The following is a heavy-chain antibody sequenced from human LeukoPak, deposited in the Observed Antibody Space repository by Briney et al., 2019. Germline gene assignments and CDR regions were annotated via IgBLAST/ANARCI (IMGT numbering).Heavy chain of an antibody. CDR2: IYYSGST. Sequence: SETLSLTCTVSGGSISSSSYYWGWIRQPPGKGLEWIGSIYYSGSTYYNPSLKSRVTISVDRSKNQFSLKLSSVTAGDTAVYYCARGLLSPGDYWGQGTLVTVSS. D-gene: IGHD2/OR15-2a*01. CDR3: ARGLLSPGDY. CDR1: GGSISSSSYY. V-gene: IGHV4-39*07. J-gene: IGHJ4*02.